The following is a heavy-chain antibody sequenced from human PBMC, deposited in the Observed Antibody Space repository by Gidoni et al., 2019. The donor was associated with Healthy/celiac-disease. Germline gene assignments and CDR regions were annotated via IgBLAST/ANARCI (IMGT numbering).Heavy chain of an antibody. J-gene: IGHJ5*02. CDR3: ARDQSGWYGQGWFDP. CDR1: GFTFSSYW. D-gene: IGHD6-19*01. CDR2: IKQDGSEK. V-gene: IGHV3-7*01. Sequence: EVQLVESGGGLVQPGGSLRLSCAASGFTFSSYWMSWVRQAPGKGLEWVANIKQDGSEKYYVDSVKGRFTISRDNAKNSLYLQMNSLRAEDTAVYYCARDQSGWYGQGWFDPWGQGTLVTVSS.